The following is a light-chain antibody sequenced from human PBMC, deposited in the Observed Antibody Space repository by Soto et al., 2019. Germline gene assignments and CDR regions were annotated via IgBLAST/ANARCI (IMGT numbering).Light chain of an antibody. CDR1: LSDVGGQNL. CDR2: DVN. Sequence: SALTQPPSASGSPGQSVTISCTGTLSDVGGQNLVSWYRQDPGKAPKLIIYDVNQRPSGVPDRFSGSKSGSTASLTVSGLQAEDEANYYCSSYTGTNVIFGGGTKVTVL. V-gene: IGLV2-8*01. CDR3: SSYTGTNVI. J-gene: IGLJ2*01.